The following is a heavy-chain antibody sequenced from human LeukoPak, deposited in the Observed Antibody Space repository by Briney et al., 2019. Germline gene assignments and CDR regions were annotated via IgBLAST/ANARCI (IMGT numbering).Heavy chain of an antibody. CDR3: ARQTRYYMDV. Sequence: PSETLSLTCTVSGGSISSSSYYWGWIRQPPGKGLEWIGEINHSGSTNYNPSLKSRVTISVDTSKNQFSLKLSSVTAADTAAYYCARQTRYYMDVWGKGTTVTISS. CDR1: GGSISSSSYY. V-gene: IGHV4-39*01. CDR2: INHSGST. J-gene: IGHJ6*03.